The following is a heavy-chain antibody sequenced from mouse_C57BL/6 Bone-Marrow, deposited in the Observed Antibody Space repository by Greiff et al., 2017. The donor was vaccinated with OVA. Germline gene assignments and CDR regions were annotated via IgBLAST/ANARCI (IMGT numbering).Heavy chain of an antibody. D-gene: IGHD2-4*01. V-gene: IGHV1-81*01. CDR2: IYPRSGNT. CDR1: GYTFTSYG. J-gene: IGHJ3*01. Sequence: QVQLQQSGAELARPGASVKLSCKASGYTFTSYGISWVKQRTGQGLEWIGEIYPRSGNTYYNEKFKGKATLTADKSSSTAYMELRSLTSEDSAVYFFASQDYEGAWFAYWGQGTLVTVSA. CDR3: ASQDYEGAWFAY.